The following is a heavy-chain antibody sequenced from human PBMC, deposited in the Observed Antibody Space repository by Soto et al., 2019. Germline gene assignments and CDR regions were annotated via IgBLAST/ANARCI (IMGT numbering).Heavy chain of an antibody. D-gene: IGHD1-26*01. CDR3: ARGGGRYNTDY. J-gene: IGHJ4*02. Sequence: QVQLVQSGAEVKNPGASVKVSCKASGYTLTDHYIHWVRQAPGQGLEWMGWINSKSGGTNYAQKFQGRVTMTRDTSISTTYRDLSRLGSDDPAVYSCARGGGRYNTDYWGQGTLVTVSS. V-gene: IGHV1-2*02. CDR1: GYTLTDHY. CDR2: INSKSGGT.